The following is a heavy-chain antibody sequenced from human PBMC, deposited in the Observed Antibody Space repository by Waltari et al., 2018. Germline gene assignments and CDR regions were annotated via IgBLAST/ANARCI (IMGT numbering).Heavy chain of an antibody. Sequence: EVQLLESGGGLVRPGGSLSSPCTFPGFPLRSSARTWVRQAPGKGLEWVALVGSSGAATYYADSVKGRFSISRDNSRNTLYLQMNSLRAEDTAMYYCAKRGAPGELWFFDYWGQGNLVTVSS. CDR1: GFPLRSSA. CDR3: AKRGAPGELWFFDY. J-gene: IGHJ4*02. D-gene: IGHD2-21*01. CDR2: VGSSGAAT. V-gene: IGHV3-23*01.